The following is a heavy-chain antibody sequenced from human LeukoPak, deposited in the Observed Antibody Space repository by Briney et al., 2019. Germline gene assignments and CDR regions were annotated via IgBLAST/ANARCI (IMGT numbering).Heavy chain of an antibody. V-gene: IGHV1-24*01. Sequence: ASVKVSCKVSGYTLTELSMQWVRQAPGKGLEWMGGFDPEDGETIYAQKFQGRVTMTEDTSTDTAYMELSSLRSEDTAVYYCATDLPDPSYDFWSGFAYWGQGTLVTVSS. CDR2: FDPEDGET. D-gene: IGHD3-3*01. CDR3: ATDLPDPSYDFWSGFAY. CDR1: GYTLTELS. J-gene: IGHJ4*02.